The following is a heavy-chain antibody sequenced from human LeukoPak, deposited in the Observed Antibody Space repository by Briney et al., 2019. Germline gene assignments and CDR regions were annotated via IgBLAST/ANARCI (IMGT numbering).Heavy chain of an antibody. CDR1: GFTFSSYW. V-gene: IGHV3-74*01. CDR2: INSDGSST. CDR3: AKDLGNKRYSYGPWTGGIISFDY. D-gene: IGHD5-18*01. J-gene: IGHJ4*02. Sequence: GGSLRLSCAASGFTFSSYWMHWVRQAPGKGLVWVLRINSDGSSTSYADSVKGRFTISRDNSKNTLYLQMNSLRAEDTAVYYCAKDLGNKRYSYGPWTGGIISFDYWGQGTLVTVSS.